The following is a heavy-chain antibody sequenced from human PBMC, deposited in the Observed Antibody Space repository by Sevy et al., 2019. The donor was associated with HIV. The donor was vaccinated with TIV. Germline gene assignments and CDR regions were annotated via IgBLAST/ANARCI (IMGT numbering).Heavy chain of an antibody. D-gene: IGHD3-10*01. Sequence: GGSLRLSCAASGITFNDYGMNWVRQAPGKGLEWVAVISYDGRNTYYGDSVKGRFTISRDNSKNILYLQTNSLRADDTAVYFCAKVGGSKWELLDFYGMDVWGQGTTVTVSS. V-gene: IGHV3-30*18. CDR2: ISYDGRNT. J-gene: IGHJ6*02. CDR1: GITFNDYG. CDR3: AKVGGSKWELLDFYGMDV.